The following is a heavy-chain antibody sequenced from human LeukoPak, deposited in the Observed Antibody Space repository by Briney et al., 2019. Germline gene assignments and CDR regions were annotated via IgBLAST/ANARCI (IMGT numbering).Heavy chain of an antibody. V-gene: IGHV1-2*06. Sequence: ASVKVSCKASGYTFTGYYMHWVRQAPGQGLEWMGRINPNSGGTNYAQTFQGRVTMTRDTSITTAYLEVSSLRSDDTAVYYCARGEYSSSWDHYYFDYWGQGTLVTVSS. CDR3: ARGEYSSSWDHYYFDY. D-gene: IGHD6-13*01. J-gene: IGHJ4*02. CDR2: INPNSGGT. CDR1: GYTFTGYY.